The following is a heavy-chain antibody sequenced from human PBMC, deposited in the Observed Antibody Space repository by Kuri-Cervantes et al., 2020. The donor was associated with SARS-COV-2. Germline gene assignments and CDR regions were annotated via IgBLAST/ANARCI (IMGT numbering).Heavy chain of an antibody. J-gene: IGHJ3*02. CDR1: GGSISSTSYY. Sequence: SETLSLTCTVSGGSISSTSYYWDWIRQPPGKGLEWIGSIYYSGSTYYNPSLKSRVTISVDTSKNQFSLKLSSLTAADTAVYYCARADVYYYDSRGLGAFDIWGQGTMVTVSS. V-gene: IGHV4-39*07. D-gene: IGHD3-22*01. CDR3: ARADVYYYDSRGLGAFDI. CDR2: IYYSGST.